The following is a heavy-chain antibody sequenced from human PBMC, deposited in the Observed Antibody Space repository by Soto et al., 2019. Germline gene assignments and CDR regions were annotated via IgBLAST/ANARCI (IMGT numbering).Heavy chain of an antibody. CDR3: AGWGTAMVTELGMDV. CDR1: GFTFSSYG. Sequence: QVQLVESGGGVVQPGRSLRLSCAASGFTFSSYGTHWVRQAPGKGLEWVAVISYDGSNKYYADSVKGRFTISRDNSKNTLYLQMNSLRAEDTAVYYCAGWGTAMVTELGMDVWGQGTTVTVSS. D-gene: IGHD5-18*01. CDR2: ISYDGSNK. V-gene: IGHV3-30*03. J-gene: IGHJ6*02.